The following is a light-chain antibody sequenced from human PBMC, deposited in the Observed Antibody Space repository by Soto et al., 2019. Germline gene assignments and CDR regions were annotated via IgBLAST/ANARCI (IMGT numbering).Light chain of an antibody. CDR2: GAS. CDR1: QSVSSN. Sequence: EIVMTQSPATLSVSPGERATISCRASQSVSSNLAWYQQKPGQAPRLLIYGASTRATGIPARFSGSGSGSEFTLTISSLQAEDFAVYYCQQCNTWPRTFGQGTKLEIK. V-gene: IGKV3-15*01. CDR3: QQCNTWPRT. J-gene: IGKJ2*01.